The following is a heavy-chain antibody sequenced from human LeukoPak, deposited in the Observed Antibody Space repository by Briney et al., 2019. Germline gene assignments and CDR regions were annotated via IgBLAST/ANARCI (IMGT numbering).Heavy chain of an antibody. CDR1: GFTFSSYW. J-gene: IGHJ4*02. CDR2: IKQDGSEK. V-gene: IGHV3-7*03. D-gene: IGHD2-15*01. Sequence: PGGSLRLSCAASGFTFSSYWMSWVRQAPGKGLEWVANIKQDGSEKYYVDSVKGRFTISRDNAKNSLYLQMNSLRAEDTAVYYCGRVSESLVNGGVSWSFDYWGQGTLVTVSS. CDR3: GRVSESLVNGGVSWSFDY.